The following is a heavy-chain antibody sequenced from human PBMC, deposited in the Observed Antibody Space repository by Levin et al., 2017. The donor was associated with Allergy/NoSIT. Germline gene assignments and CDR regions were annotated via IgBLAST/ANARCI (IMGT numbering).Heavy chain of an antibody. D-gene: IGHD1-1*01. V-gene: IGHV3-23*01. Sequence: AGGSLRLSCAASGFSFGDFAMAWVRQAPGKGLEWVSVITGTGGNTYYGDSVKGRFTVSRDNSENTLYLELNSLRAEDTAIYYCAKKQGGTSGFSFDVWGQGTTVTVSS. CDR1: GFSFGDFA. J-gene: IGHJ3*01. CDR3: AKKQGGTSGFSFDV. CDR2: ITGTGGNT.